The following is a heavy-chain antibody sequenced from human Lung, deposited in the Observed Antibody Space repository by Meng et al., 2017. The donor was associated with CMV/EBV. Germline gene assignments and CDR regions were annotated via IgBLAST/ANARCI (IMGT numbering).Heavy chain of an antibody. Sequence: GGSLRLXCTASGFTFGDHYMDWVRQAPGKGLEWVARSRNKASSYTTEYAASVRGRFTISRDESGNSLDLQMTSLKTKDTAVYYCARDNSATRYFDYWDQGIXVTVSS. V-gene: IGHV3-72*01. CDR1: GFTFGDHY. CDR2: SRNKASSYTT. J-gene: IGHJ4*02. CDR3: ARDNSATRYFDY. D-gene: IGHD2/OR15-2a*01.